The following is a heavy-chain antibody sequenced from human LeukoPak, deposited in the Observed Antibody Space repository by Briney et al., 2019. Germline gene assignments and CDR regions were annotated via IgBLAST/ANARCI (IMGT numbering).Heavy chain of an antibody. CDR2: IYHSGST. D-gene: IGHD1-1*01. CDR1: GDSISSSSSY. CDR3: ARGLITNYYYYYYMDV. Sequence: SETLSLTCSVSGDSISSSSSYWGWIRQPPGKGLEWIGSIYHSGSTYYNPSLKSRVTISVDTSKNQFSLKLSSVTATDTAVYYCARGLITNYYYYYYMDVWGKGTTVTISS. V-gene: IGHV4-39*07. J-gene: IGHJ6*03.